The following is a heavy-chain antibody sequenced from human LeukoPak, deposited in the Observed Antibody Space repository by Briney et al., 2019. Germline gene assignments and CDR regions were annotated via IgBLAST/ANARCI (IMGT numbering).Heavy chain of an antibody. Sequence: GGSLRLSCAASGFTFSSYAMSWVRQAPGKGLEWVSSISSSSSYIYYADSVKGRFTISRDNAKNSLYLQMNSLRAEDTAVYYCARDFIAAEWPLVDYYMDVWGKGTTVTISS. CDR2: ISSSSSYI. CDR1: GFTFSSYA. V-gene: IGHV3-21*01. CDR3: ARDFIAAEWPLVDYYMDV. D-gene: IGHD6-13*01. J-gene: IGHJ6*03.